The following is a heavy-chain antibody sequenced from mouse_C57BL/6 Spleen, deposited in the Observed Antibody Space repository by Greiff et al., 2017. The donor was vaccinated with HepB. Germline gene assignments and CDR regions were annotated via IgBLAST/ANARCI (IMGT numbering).Heavy chain of an antibody. Sequence: QVQLKQPGAELVMPGASVKLSCKASGYTFTSYWMHWVKQRPGQGLEWIGEIDPSDSYTNYNQKFKGKSTLTVDKSSSTAYMQLSSLTSEDSAVYYCARGGRNGYYYAMDYWGQGTSVTVSS. D-gene: IGHD1-1*01. CDR1: GYTFTSYW. CDR3: ARGGRNGYYYAMDY. V-gene: IGHV1-69*01. J-gene: IGHJ4*01. CDR2: IDPSDSYT.